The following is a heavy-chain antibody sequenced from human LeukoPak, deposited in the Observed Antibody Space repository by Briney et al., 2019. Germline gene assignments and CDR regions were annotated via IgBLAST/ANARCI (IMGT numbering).Heavy chain of an antibody. CDR3: ARVYYSSSYDYWYFDL. CDR1: GASISNYY. J-gene: IGHJ2*01. CDR2: IYPSGST. Sequence: SETLSLTCTVSGASISNYYWSWIRQPAGKGLEWIGRIYPSGSTNYKPSLKSRVTMSVDTSKNQFSLKLSSVTAADTAVYYCARVYYSSSYDYWYFDLWGRGTLVTVSS. D-gene: IGHD6-13*01. V-gene: IGHV4-4*07.